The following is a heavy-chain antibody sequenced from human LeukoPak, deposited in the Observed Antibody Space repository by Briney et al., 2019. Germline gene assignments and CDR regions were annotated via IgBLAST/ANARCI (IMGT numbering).Heavy chain of an antibody. CDR1: GFTFGSYG. J-gene: IGHJ4*02. CDR3: ARGSGTGTYN. Sequence: GGSLRLSCAASGFTFGSYGMHWVRQAPGKGLEWVAFIRYDGSNKYFADSVKGRFTISRDNSKNTLYLQMNSMRAEDTAVYYCARGSGTGTYNWGQGTLVTVSS. CDR2: IRYDGSNK. D-gene: IGHD1-7*01. V-gene: IGHV3-30*02.